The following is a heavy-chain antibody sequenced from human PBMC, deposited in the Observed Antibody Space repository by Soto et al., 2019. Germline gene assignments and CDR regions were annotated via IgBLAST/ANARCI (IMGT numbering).Heavy chain of an antibody. CDR2: ISAYNGNT. CDR3: AREKGFCSGGSCYSNWFDP. CDR1: GYTFTSYG. D-gene: IGHD2-15*01. Sequence: ASVKVSCKASGYTFTSYGISWVRQAHGQGLEWMGWISAYNGNTNYAQKLQGRVTMTTDTSTSTAYMELRSLRSDDTAVYYCAREKGFCSGGSCYSNWFDPWGQGTLVTVSS. V-gene: IGHV1-18*01. J-gene: IGHJ5*02.